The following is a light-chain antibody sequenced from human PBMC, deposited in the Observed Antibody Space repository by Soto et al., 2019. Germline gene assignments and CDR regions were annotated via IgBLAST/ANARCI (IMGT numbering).Light chain of an antibody. CDR3: CSYAGSSTHVV. J-gene: IGLJ2*01. Sequence: QSALTQPASVSGSPGQTITISCTGTSSDVGSYNLVAWYQQHPNKAPKLMIYEVTKRPSGVSNRFSGSKSGNTASLTISGLQAEYEADYYCCSYAGSSTHVVFGGGTKLTVL. CDR2: EVT. CDR1: SSDVGSYNL. V-gene: IGLV2-23*02.